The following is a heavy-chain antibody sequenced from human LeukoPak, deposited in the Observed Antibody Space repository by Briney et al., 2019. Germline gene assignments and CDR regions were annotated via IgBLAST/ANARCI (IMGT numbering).Heavy chain of an antibody. D-gene: IGHD6-13*01. CDR2: IYYSGST. J-gene: IGHJ4*02. V-gene: IGHV4-59*08. CDR3: ARHDKLLAAAQL. Sequence: SETLSLTCTVSGGSISSYYWSWIRQPPGKGLEWIGYIYYSGSTNYNPSLKSRVTISVDTSKNQFSLKLSSVTAADTAVYYCARHDKLLAAAQLWGQGTLVTVSS. CDR1: GGSISSYY.